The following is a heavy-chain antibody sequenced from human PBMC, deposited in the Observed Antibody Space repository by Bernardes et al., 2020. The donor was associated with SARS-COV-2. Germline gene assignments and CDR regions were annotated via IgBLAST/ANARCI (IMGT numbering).Heavy chain of an antibody. CDR1: GYTFTSYG. Sequence: ASVKVSCKASGYTFTSYGISWVRQAPGQGLEWMGWISAYSGNTNYAHNLRGRVSMTTDTSTSTAYMELRSLRSDDTAVYYCARCTTSSCYRVVVDYWGQGTLVTVSS. CDR3: ARCTTSSCYRVVVDY. D-gene: IGHD2-2*01. CDR2: ISAYSGNT. J-gene: IGHJ4*02. V-gene: IGHV1-18*04.